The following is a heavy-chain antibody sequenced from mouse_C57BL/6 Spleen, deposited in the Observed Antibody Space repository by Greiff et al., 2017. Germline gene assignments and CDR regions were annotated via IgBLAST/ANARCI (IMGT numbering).Heavy chain of an antibody. CDR3: ARSWYFDV. Sequence: EVKVEESGGGLVKPGGSLKLSCAASGFTFSDYRMHWVRQAPEKGLEWVAYISSGSSTIYYADTVKGRFTISRDNAKHTLFLQMTSVRSEDTAMYYCARSWYFDVWGTGTTVTVSS. CDR1: GFTFSDYR. J-gene: IGHJ1*03. CDR2: ISSGSSTI. V-gene: IGHV5-17*01.